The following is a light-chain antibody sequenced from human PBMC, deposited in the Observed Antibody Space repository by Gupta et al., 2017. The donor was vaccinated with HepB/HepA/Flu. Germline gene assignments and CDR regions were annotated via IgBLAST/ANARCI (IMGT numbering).Light chain of an antibody. CDR2: RNN. CDR3: ATWDDSLSGPGV. Sequence: HSVLTQPPSASGTPGQRVTISCPRRSSNIEYNNVYWYQPFPGTAPKLLIYRNNQRPSGFPDRFSGSRSGTSASLAISGLRSEDEADYYYATWDDSLSGPGVFGGGTKLTVL. V-gene: IGLV1-47*01. J-gene: IGLJ2*01. CDR1: SSNIEYNN.